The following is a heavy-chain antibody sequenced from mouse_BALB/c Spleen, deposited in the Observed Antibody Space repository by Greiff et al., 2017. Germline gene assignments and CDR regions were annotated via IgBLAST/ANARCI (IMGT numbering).Heavy chain of an antibody. CDR2: ISSGGSYT. Sequence: EVMLVESGGGLVKPGGSLKLSCAASGFTFSSYTMSWVRQTPEKRLEWVATISSGGSYTYYPDSVKGRFTISRDNAKNTLYLQMSSLKSEDTAMYYCTRDRDDYDEGFAYWGQGTLVTVSA. D-gene: IGHD2-4*01. CDR1: GFTFSSYT. V-gene: IGHV5-6-4*01. CDR3: TRDRDDYDEGFAY. J-gene: IGHJ3*01.